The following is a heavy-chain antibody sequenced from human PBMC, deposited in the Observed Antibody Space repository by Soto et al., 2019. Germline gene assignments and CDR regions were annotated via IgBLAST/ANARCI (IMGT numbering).Heavy chain of an antibody. CDR1: GFTFSSYG. CDR2: ISYDGNNK. V-gene: IGHV3-30*18. J-gene: IGHJ4*02. CDR3: AKDSEDLAYCSSPSCPDYFDY. Sequence: GGSLRLSCAASGFTFSSYGMHWVRQAPGKGLEWVAVISYDGNNKYYAGSVKGRFTISRDNSKNTLYLQMNSLRAEDTAVYYCAKDSEDLAYCSSPSCPDYFDYWGQGSLVTVSS. D-gene: IGHD2-2*01.